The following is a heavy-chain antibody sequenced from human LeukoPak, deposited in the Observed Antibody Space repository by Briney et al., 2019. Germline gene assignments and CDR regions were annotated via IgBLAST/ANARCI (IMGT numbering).Heavy chain of an antibody. CDR1: GFTFSSYA. J-gene: IGHJ4*02. CDR2: ISGSGGST. D-gene: IGHD3-22*01. CDR3: ARDHYDSSGYPNLRFDY. V-gene: IGHV3-23*01. Sequence: PGGSLRLSCAASGFTFSSYAMSWVRQAPGKGLEWVSAISGSGGSTYYADSVKGRFTISRDNSKNTLYPQMNSLRAEDTAVYYCARDHYDSSGYPNLRFDYWGQGTLVTVSS.